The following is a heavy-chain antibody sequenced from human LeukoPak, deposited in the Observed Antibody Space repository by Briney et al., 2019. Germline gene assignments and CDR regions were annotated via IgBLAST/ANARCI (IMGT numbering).Heavy chain of an antibody. CDR3: ARCMVPSQGWCNWFDP. CDR1: GFDLTTYA. J-gene: IGHJ5*02. D-gene: IGHD6-13*01. Sequence: PGGSLRLSCAASGFDLTTYAMTWVRQAPAKGLEWVSSIRICGGGTYYADSVKGRFTISRDNSENTLHLQMNNLRVEDTARYFCARCMVPSQGWCNWFDPWGQGTLVTVSS. CDR2: IRICGGGT. V-gene: IGHV3-23*01.